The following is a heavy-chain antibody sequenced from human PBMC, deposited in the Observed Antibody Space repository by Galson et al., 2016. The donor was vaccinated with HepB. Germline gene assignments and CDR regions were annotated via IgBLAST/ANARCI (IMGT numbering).Heavy chain of an antibody. CDR2: ISATGTTI. CDR3: ANGNHAEYSW. Sequence: SLRLSCAASGFTFSTYNMNWVRQAPGKGLDWISYISATGTTIDYADSVKGRFIISRDNAKNSLFLQMNSLRVEDTAVYYCANGNHAEYSWWGQGTLVTVSS. CDR1: GFTFSTYN. D-gene: IGHD1-14*01. J-gene: IGHJ4*02. V-gene: IGHV3-48*03.